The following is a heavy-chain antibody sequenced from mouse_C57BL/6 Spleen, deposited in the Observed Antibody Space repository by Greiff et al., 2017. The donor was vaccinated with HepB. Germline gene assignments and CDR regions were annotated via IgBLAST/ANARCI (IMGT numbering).Heavy chain of an antibody. D-gene: IGHD1-1*01. CDR2: INPGSGGT. CDR3: AREFDYGSSYGGYFDV. J-gene: IGHJ1*03. CDR1: GYAFTNYL. V-gene: IGHV1-54*01. Sequence: VQLQQSGAELVRPGTSVKVSCKASGYAFTNYLIEWVKQRPGQGLEWIGVINPGSGGTNYNEKFKGKATLTADKSSSTAYMQLSSLTSEDSAVYFCAREFDYGSSYGGYFDVWGTGTTVTVSS.